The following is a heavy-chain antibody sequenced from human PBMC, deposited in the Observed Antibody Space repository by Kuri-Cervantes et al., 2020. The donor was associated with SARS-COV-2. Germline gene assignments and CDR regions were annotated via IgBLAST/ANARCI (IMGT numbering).Heavy chain of an antibody. CDR2: IWWDGSEE. D-gene: IGHD4-23*01. CDR1: GFTFSNYA. CDR3: ARGSYGGNSDFDY. J-gene: IGHJ4*02. Sequence: GGSLRLSCEASGFTFSNYAMHWVRQAPGKGLEWVAVIWWDGSEEYYLDSVKGRFTISKDNSKNMLFLEINNLRVEDAAVYFRARGSYGGNSDFDYWGQGTPVTVSS. V-gene: IGHV3-33*01.